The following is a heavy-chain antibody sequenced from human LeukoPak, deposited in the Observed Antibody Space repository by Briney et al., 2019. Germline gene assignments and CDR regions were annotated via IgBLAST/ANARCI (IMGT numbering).Heavy chain of an antibody. CDR3: TRASAVAGTRDD. V-gene: IGHV3-7*01. CDR1: GFTFSSYW. D-gene: IGHD6-19*01. J-gene: IGHJ4*02. Sequence: GGSLRLSCAASGFTFSSYWMSWVRQAPGKGLEWVANTRQDESQKYSEDSRKGRFTISKDNAKPSLSLQMHRLTAEDTAVYYCTRASAVAGTRDDWGQGTLVTVSS. CDR2: TRQDESQK.